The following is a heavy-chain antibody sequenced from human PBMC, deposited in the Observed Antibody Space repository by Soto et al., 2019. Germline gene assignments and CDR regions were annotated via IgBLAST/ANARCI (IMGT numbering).Heavy chain of an antibody. Sequence: QVQLVQSGAEVKKPGASVKVSCKASGYTFTSYYMHWVRQAPGQGLEWMGIINPSGGSTSYAQKFQSRVTMTRDTSTSTVYMELSSLRSEDTAVYYCARISGEAGAYYYYGMDVWGQGTTVTVSS. D-gene: IGHD6-25*01. CDR1: GYTFTSYY. V-gene: IGHV1-46*01. CDR3: ARISGEAGAYYYYGMDV. CDR2: INPSGGST. J-gene: IGHJ6*02.